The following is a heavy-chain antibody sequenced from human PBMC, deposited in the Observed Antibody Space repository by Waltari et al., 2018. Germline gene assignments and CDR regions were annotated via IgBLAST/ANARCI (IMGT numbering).Heavy chain of an antibody. J-gene: IGHJ5*02. Sequence: QVQLQESGPGLVKPSETLSLTCTASGGSISSHYWSWIRQPPGKGLEWIGYIYYSGSTNYNPSLKSRVTISVDTSKNQFSLKLSSVTAADTAVYYCAREDDVGDNWFDPWGQGTLVTVSS. V-gene: IGHV4-59*11. D-gene: IGHD3-16*01. CDR3: AREDDVGDNWFDP. CDR1: GGSISSHY. CDR2: IYYSGST.